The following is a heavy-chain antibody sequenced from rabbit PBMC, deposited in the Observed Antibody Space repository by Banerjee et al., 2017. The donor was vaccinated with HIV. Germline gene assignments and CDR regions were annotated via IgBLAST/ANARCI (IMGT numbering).Heavy chain of an antibody. Sequence: QLKETGGGLVQPGGSLTLSCKASGFDFSSYYMSWVRQAPGKGLEWIGIIYAGKGSTDYASWVNGRFTISSDNAQNTVDLQMNSLTAADTATYFCARVDTYGYAGYAYAHNLWGPGTLVTVS. CDR1: GFDFSSYY. CDR2: IYAGKGST. CDR3: ARVDTYGYAGYAYAHNL. V-gene: IGHV1S7*01. J-gene: IGHJ4*01. D-gene: IGHD6-1*01.